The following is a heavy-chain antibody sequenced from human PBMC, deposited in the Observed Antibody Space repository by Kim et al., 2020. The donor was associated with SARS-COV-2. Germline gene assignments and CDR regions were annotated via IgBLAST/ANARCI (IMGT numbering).Heavy chain of an antibody. CDR2: INHSGST. CDR3: ARGPLPRYSSGWYYFDY. V-gene: IGHV4-34*01. J-gene: IGHJ4*02. Sequence: SETLSLTCAVYGGSFSGYYWSWIRQPPGKGLEWIGEINHSGSTNYNPSLKSRVTISVDTSKNQFSLKLSSVTAADTAVYYCARGPLPRYSSGWYYFDYWGQGTLVTVSS. CDR1: GGSFSGYY. D-gene: IGHD6-19*01.